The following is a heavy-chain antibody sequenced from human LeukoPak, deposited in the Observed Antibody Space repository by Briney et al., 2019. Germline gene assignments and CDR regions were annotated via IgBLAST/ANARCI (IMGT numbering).Heavy chain of an antibody. Sequence: SQTLSLTCAISGDSVSSNSAAWNWIRQSPSRGLEWLGRTYYRSKWYNDYAVSVKSRITINPDTSKNQFSLQLNSVTPEDTAVYYCARDREVVVLYYYYGMNVWGQGTTVTVSS. V-gene: IGHV6-1*01. J-gene: IGHJ6*02. D-gene: IGHD3-22*01. CDR1: GDSVSSNSAA. CDR3: ARDREVVVLYYYYGMNV. CDR2: TYYRSKWYN.